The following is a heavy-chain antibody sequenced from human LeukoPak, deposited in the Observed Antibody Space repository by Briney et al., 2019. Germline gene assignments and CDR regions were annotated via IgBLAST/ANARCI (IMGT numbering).Heavy chain of an antibody. D-gene: IGHD4-17*01. CDR2: IIPIFTTA. CDR3: ARAVQVTTGGLFDY. J-gene: IGHJ4*02. V-gene: IGHV1-69*06. Sequence: ASVKLSCKASGGTFSSYAISWVRQAPGQGLGWGGGIIPIFTTANYAQKFQGRVTITADKSTNTAYMELSSLRSDDTAVYYCARAVQVTTGGLFDYWGQGTLVTVSS. CDR1: GGTFSSYA.